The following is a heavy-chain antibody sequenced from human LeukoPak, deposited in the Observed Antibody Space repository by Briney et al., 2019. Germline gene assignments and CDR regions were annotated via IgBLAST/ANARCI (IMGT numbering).Heavy chain of an antibody. D-gene: IGHD6-13*01. Sequence: KSSETLSLTCTVSGGSISSYYWSWIRQPPGKGLEWIGYIYYSGSTNYNPSLKSRVTISVDTSKNQFSLKLSSVTAADTAVYYCATRIAAAGMRTFDYWGQGTLVTVSS. CDR3: ATRIAAAGMRTFDY. CDR2: IYYSGST. J-gene: IGHJ4*02. V-gene: IGHV4-59*08. CDR1: GGSISSYY.